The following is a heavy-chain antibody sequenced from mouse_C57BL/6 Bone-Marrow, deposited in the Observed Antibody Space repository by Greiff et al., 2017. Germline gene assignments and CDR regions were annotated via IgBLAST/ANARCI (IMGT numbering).Heavy chain of an antibody. V-gene: IGHV1-66*01. D-gene: IGHD4-1*01. J-gene: IGHJ3*01. CDR1: GYSFTSYY. CDR2: IYPGSGNT. Sequence: QVQLKQSGPELVKPGASVKISCKASGYSFTSYYIHWVKQRPGQGLEGIGWIYPGSGNTKYNEKFKGKATLSSDTYSSTAYMQLRSLTSEDSAVYYCARETGTRFGDWGQGTLVTVAA. CDR3: ARETGTRFGD.